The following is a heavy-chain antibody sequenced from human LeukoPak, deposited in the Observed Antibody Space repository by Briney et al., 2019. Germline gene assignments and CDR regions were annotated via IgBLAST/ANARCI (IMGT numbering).Heavy chain of an antibody. Sequence: GGSLRLSCAASGFTFSSYSMNWVRQAPGKGLEWVAVISYDGSNKYYADSVKGRFTISRDNSKNTLYLQMNSLRAEDTAVYYCAKARSLVAVAGPFDYWGQGTLVTVSS. D-gene: IGHD6-19*01. CDR2: ISYDGSNK. J-gene: IGHJ4*02. CDR1: GFTFSSYS. V-gene: IGHV3-30*18. CDR3: AKARSLVAVAGPFDY.